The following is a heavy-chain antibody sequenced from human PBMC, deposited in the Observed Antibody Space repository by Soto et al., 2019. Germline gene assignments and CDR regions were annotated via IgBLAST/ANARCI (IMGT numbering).Heavy chain of an antibody. CDR3: AADARYMTAAGTSDAFDI. V-gene: IGHV1-58*02. Sequence: QMQLVQSGPEVKKPGTSVKVSCKASGVTFTSSAMQWVLQARGQRLEWIGWIVVGSGNTNYAQKFQERVTITRDMSTSTAYMDLSSLRSEDTSVYYCAADARYMTAAGTSDAFDIWGQGTMVTVSS. J-gene: IGHJ3*02. D-gene: IGHD6-13*01. CDR1: GVTFTSSA. CDR2: IVVGSGNT.